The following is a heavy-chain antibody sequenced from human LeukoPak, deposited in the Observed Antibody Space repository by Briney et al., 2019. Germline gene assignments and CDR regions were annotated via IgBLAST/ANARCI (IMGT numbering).Heavy chain of an antibody. Sequence: SVRVSCKASGGTFSSYAISWVRQAPGQGLEWMGGIIPIFGTANYAQKFQGRVTITADESTSTAYMELSSLRSEDTAVYYCARELFGGSRDAFDIWGQGTMVTVSS. CDR3: ARELFGGSRDAFDI. V-gene: IGHV1-69*13. D-gene: IGHD1-26*01. CDR1: GGTFSSYA. CDR2: IIPIFGTA. J-gene: IGHJ3*02.